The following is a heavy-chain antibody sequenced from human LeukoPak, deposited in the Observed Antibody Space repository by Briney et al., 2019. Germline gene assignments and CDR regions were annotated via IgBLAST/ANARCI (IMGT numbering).Heavy chain of an antibody. V-gene: IGHV3-23*01. CDR1: GFTFSSYA. J-gene: IGHJ6*02. CDR3: ARTYSSGSYYGSYYYYGMDV. D-gene: IGHD1-26*01. CDR2: ISGSGGST. Sequence: GSLRLSCAASGFTFSSYAMSWVRQAPGKGLEWVSGISGSGGSTDFVDSVKGRFTISRDNSKNTLYLQMNSLRAEDTAVYYCARTYSSGSYYGSYYYYGMDVWGQGTTVTVSS.